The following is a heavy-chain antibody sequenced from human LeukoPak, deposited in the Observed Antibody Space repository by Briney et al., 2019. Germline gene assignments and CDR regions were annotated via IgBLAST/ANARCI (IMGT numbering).Heavy chain of an antibody. D-gene: IGHD1-26*01. CDR2: ISSSSSTK. V-gene: IGHV3-48*02. Sequence: RGSLRLSCAASGFTFIAYTMIWVRQAPGKGLEWVSSISSSSSTKYYEDSVKGRFTISRDNANNSLYLQVASLRDEDTAIYYCARMRGPTTGALDIWGPGTMVAVSS. CDR3: ARMRGPTTGALDI. J-gene: IGHJ3*02. CDR1: GFTFIAYT.